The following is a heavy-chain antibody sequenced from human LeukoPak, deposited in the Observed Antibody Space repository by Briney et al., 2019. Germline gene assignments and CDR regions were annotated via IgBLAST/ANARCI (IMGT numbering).Heavy chain of an antibody. J-gene: IGHJ3*02. CDR3: ARGGGGDIVVVPAAMYAFDI. Sequence: ASVKVSCKASGYTFTSYGISWVRQAPGQGLEWMGWISAYNGNTNYAQKLQGRVTMTTDTSTSTAYMELRSLRSEDTAVYYCARGGGGDIVVVPAAMYAFDIWGQGTMVTVSS. D-gene: IGHD2-2*01. CDR2: ISAYNGNT. V-gene: IGHV1-18*01. CDR1: GYTFTSYG.